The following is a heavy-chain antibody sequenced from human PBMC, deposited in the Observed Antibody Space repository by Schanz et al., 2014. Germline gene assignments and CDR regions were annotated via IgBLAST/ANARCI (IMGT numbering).Heavy chain of an antibody. CDR1: GFTFSSYG. CDR2: ISFDGSQK. V-gene: IGHV3-30*18. CDR3: AKEVYYDSGTAFDY. J-gene: IGHJ4*02. D-gene: IGHD3-10*01. Sequence: QVQLVESGGGVVHPGRSLRLSCAASGFTFSSYGMHWVRQAPGKGLEWVAVISFDGSQKYFADSVKGRFTISRDNSKNTVYLQMNSLRAEDTAVYYCAKEVYYDSGTAFDYWGQGTLVTVSS.